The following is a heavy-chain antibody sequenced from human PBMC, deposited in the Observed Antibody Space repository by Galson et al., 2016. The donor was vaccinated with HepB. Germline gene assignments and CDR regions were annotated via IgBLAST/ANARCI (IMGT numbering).Heavy chain of an antibody. V-gene: IGHV4-4*02. CDR3: ATGDFDY. CDR1: GGSITSSNW. J-gene: IGHJ4*02. Sequence: SETLSLTCVVSGGSITSSNWWSWVRQPPRKGLEWIGEIYPSGSTNYNPSLKSRLSMSVDKSKNHFSLNLTSVTAADTAIYYCATGDFDYWGQGTLVIVSS. CDR2: IYPSGST. D-gene: IGHD7-27*01.